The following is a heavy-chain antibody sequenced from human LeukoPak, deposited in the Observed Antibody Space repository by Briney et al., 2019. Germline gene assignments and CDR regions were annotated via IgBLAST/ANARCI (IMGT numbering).Heavy chain of an antibody. J-gene: IGHJ4*02. CDR3: ARVMQQLVPYFDY. CDR2: IIPIFGTA. V-gene: IGHV1-69*13. CDR1: GYTFTNNY. D-gene: IGHD6-13*01. Sequence: ASVKVSCKASGYTFTNNYLHWVRQAPGQGLEWMGGIIPIFGTANYAQKFQGRVTITADESTSTAYMELSSLRSEDTAVYYCARVMQQLVPYFDYWGQGTLVTVSS.